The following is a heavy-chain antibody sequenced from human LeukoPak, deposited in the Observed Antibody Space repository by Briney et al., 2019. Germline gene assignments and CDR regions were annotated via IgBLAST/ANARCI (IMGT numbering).Heavy chain of an antibody. CDR2: INQDSSEK. Sequence: GGSLRLSCIASGFTLSTSWMSWVRQAPGKGLEWVANINQDSSEKLYVDSVKGRFTISRDNAKNSLYLQMNSLRAEDTAVYYCARRVAPDWYFDLWGRGTLVTVSS. CDR1: GFTLSTSW. J-gene: IGHJ2*01. CDR3: ARRVAPDWYFDL. D-gene: IGHD2-15*01. V-gene: IGHV3-7*01.